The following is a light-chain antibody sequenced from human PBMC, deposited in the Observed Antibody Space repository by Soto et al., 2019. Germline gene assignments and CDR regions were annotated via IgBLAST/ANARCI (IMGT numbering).Light chain of an antibody. CDR2: EAS. J-gene: IGKJ5*01. CDR3: QQYSSYSIT. V-gene: IGKV1-5*01. Sequence: DLQMTQSPSTLAASVGDRVTMTCRASQTISSWLAWYQQKPGKAPKLLIYEASNLESGVPSRFSGSGSGTEFTLTISSLQPDDFATYYCQQYSSYSITFGQGTRLEIK. CDR1: QTISSW.